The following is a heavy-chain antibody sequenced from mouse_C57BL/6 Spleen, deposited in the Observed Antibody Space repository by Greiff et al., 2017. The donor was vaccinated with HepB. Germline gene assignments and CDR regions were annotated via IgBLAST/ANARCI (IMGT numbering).Heavy chain of an antibody. CDR1: GYSITSGYS. J-gene: IGHJ4*01. D-gene: IGHD2-4*01. CDR2: ISYDGSN. CDR3: ARDPFYYDYGTGAMDY. Sequence: EVKLLESGPGLVKPSQSLSLTCSVPGYSITSGYSWTWIRQFPGNTLEWMGYISYDGSNNYNPSLKNRISITRDTSKNQFFLKLNSVTTEDTATYYCARDPFYYDYGTGAMDYWGQGTAGTVSS. V-gene: IGHV3-6*01.